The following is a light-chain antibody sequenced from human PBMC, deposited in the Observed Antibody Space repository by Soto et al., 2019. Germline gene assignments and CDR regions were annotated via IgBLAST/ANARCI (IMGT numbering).Light chain of an antibody. Sequence: EIVLTQSPGTLSLSPGERATLSYRASQNVSSTYLAWYQQKPGQAPRLLIYGASSRATGIPDRFSGSGSGTDFTLTISRLEPEDFAVYYCQRYDISPFPFGQGTKLEIK. J-gene: IGKJ2*01. CDR1: QNVSSTY. CDR2: GAS. CDR3: QRYDISPFP. V-gene: IGKV3-20*01.